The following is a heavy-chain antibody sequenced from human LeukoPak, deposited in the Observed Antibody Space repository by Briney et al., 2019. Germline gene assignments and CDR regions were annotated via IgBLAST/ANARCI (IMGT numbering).Heavy chain of an antibody. V-gene: IGHV1-69*05. D-gene: IGHD3-9*01. J-gene: IGHJ6*03. CDR3: ARGAIPSNYDILTGYYYYYYMDV. CDR1: GGTFSSYA. CDR2: IIPIFGTA. Sequence: ASVKVSCKASGGTFSSYAISWVRQAPGQGLEWMGGIIPIFGTANYAQKFQGRVTITTDESTSTAYMELSSLRSEDTAVYCCARGAIPSNYDILTGYYYYYYMDVWGKGTTVTVSS.